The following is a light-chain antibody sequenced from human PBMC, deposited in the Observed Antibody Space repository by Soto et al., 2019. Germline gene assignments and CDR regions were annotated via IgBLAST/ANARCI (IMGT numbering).Light chain of an antibody. Sequence: ETLMTQSRGAVSLSLVERATLSCRASQSVSIHLAWYQQKPGQAPRLLIYDASNRATGIPARFSGSGSGTDFTLTISSLEPEDFAVYYCQQRKNWQVTFGQGTRLEI. J-gene: IGKJ5*01. CDR1: QSVSIH. V-gene: IGKV3D-11*02. CDR3: QQRKNWQVT. CDR2: DAS.